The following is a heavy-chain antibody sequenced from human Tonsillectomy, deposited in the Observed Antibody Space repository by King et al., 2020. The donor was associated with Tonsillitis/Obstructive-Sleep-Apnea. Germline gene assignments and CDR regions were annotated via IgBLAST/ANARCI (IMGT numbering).Heavy chain of an antibody. V-gene: IGHV5-51*03. CDR1: GYNFSNYW. D-gene: IGHD3-16*01. CDR3: ARLGGDTSSIFDY. J-gene: IGHJ4*02. Sequence: QLVQSGAEVKKPGESLKISCKGSGYNFSNYWIGWVRQMPGKGLEWMGIIYPGDSDTRYSPSFQGQVTISADKSISTAYLQWSSLKAADSAMYYCARLGGDTSSIFDYWGQGTLVSVSS. CDR2: IYPGDSDT.